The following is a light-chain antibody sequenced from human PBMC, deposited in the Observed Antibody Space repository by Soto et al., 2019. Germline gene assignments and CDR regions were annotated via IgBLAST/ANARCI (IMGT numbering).Light chain of an antibody. CDR3: QQYNSYSPNT. V-gene: IGKV1-5*01. CDR2: DAS. Sequence: DIQMTQSPSTLSASVGDRVTITCRASQSISSWLAWYQQKPGKAPKLLIYDASSLESGVPSRFSGSGSGTEFPLTISSLQPDEFATYYCQQYNSYSPNTFGQGTKLEIK. CDR1: QSISSW. J-gene: IGKJ2*01.